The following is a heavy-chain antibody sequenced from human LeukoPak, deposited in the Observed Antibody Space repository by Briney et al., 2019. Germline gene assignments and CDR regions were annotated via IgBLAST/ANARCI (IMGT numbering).Heavy chain of an antibody. J-gene: IGHJ4*02. Sequence: ASVKVSCKASGGTFSSYAISWVRQAPGQGLEWMGGIIPIFGTANCAQKFQGRVTITADESTSTAYMELSSLRSEDTAVYYCARRWGDGDLPDPYDSSGYYYFPNEHWGQGTLVTVSS. D-gene: IGHD3-22*01. CDR1: GGTFSSYA. CDR3: ARRWGDGDLPDPYDSSGYYYFPNEH. V-gene: IGHV1-69*13. CDR2: IIPIFGTA.